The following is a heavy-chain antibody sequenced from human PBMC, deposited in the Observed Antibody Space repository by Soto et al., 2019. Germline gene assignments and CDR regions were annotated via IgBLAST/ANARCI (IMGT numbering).Heavy chain of an antibody. D-gene: IGHD6-13*01. Sequence: ASVKVSCKASEGTFNSYAIACVRQAPGQGLEWMGGIIPYYNTLNYAQKFQDRVTVTADDSTNTVYMELSSLRSDDTAVYFCASGASRWYPYFFDSWAQGTLVTVSS. CDR1: EGTFNSYA. V-gene: IGHV1-69*13. CDR2: IIPYYNTL. J-gene: IGHJ4*02. CDR3: ASGASRWYPYFFDS.